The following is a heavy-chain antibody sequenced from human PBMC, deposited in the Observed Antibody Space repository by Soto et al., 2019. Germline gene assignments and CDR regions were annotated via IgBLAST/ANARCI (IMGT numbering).Heavy chain of an antibody. CDR3: ASDGIAAAGTPYYYSYGMDV. Sequence: QVQLVQSGAEVKKPGSSVKFSCKASGGTFSSYTISWVRQAPGQGLEWMGRIIPILGIANYAQKFQGRVTITADKSTSTAYMELSSLRSEDTAVYYCASDGIAAAGTPYYYSYGMDVWGQGTTVTVSS. CDR1: GGTFSSYT. D-gene: IGHD6-13*01. CDR2: IIPILGIA. V-gene: IGHV1-69*02. J-gene: IGHJ6*02.